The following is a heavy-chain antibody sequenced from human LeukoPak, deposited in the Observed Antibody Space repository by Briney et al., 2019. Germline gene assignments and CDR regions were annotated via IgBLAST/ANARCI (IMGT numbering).Heavy chain of an antibody. V-gene: IGHV1-69*04. Sequence: SVKVSCKASGGTFSSYAISWVRQAPGQGLEWMGRIIPILGIANYAQKFQGRVTITADKSTSTAYVELSSLRSEDTAVYYCATNPAIVATRPNWFDPWGQGTLVTVPS. D-gene: IGHD5-12*01. CDR3: ATNPAIVATRPNWFDP. CDR2: IIPILGIA. CDR1: GGTFSSYA. J-gene: IGHJ5*02.